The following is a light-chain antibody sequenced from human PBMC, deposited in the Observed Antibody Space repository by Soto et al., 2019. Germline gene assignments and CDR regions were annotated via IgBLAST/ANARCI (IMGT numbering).Light chain of an antibody. V-gene: IGKV3-20*01. CDR2: GAS. CDR1: QSISSYY. J-gene: IGKJ1*01. Sequence: EIVLTQSPGTLSLSPGERATLSFRASQSISSYYLAWYQQKPGQAPRLLIHGASSRATGIPDRFSGSGSGTDFTLTISRLEPEDFAVYYCQQYGTSRPWAFGQGTKLEIK. CDR3: QQYGTSRPWA.